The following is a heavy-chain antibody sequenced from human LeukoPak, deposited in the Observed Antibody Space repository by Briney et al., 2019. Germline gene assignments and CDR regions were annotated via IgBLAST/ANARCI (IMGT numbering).Heavy chain of an antibody. CDR1: GDSISNFY. CDR2: ISQGENT. Sequence: SETLSLTCTVSGDSISNFYWSWIRHSPGKGLEWVGSISQGENTNYNPSLKSRVTISVDRARTQLALTVSSVAAADQAVYSCERGLLGPLNYFDFWGQGTLVTVSS. V-gene: IGHV4-59*01. D-gene: IGHD1-26*01. CDR3: ERGLLGPLNYFDF. J-gene: IGHJ4*02.